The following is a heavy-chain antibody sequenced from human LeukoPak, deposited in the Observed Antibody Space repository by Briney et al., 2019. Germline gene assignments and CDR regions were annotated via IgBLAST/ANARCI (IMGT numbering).Heavy chain of an antibody. Sequence: SGGAPRLSCAASGFTLYDYAMHWVRQAPGEGLGGVSGICWNSGSIGYADSVKGRFTISRDNAKNSLYLQMNSLRAEDTALYYCAKDKGYGYGYGSYFDYWGQGTLVTVSS. D-gene: IGHD5-18*01. V-gene: IGHV3-9*01. CDR1: GFTLYDYA. CDR2: ICWNSGSI. CDR3: AKDKGYGYGYGSYFDY. J-gene: IGHJ4*02.